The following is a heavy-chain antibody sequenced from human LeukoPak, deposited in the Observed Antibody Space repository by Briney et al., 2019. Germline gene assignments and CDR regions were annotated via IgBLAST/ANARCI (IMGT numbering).Heavy chain of an antibody. Sequence: PGGSLRLSCVASGITFSNYAVSWVRQAPEKGLDWVSVISGSAHKIRYADSVKGRFTISRDNSKNTLYLQMNSLRAEDTAVYYCAKDALVRGEVFDIWGQGTMVTVSS. J-gene: IGHJ3*02. V-gene: IGHV3-23*01. CDR2: ISGSAHKI. CDR1: GITFSNYA. CDR3: AKDALVRGEVFDI. D-gene: IGHD3-10*01.